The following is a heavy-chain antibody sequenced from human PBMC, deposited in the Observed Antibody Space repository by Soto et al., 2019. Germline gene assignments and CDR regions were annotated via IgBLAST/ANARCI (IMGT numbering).Heavy chain of an antibody. J-gene: IGHJ6*02. CDR1: GFTFSGYS. D-gene: IGHD3-10*01. CDR2: INSSSSYI. CDR3: ARANYYGSGSYYNEDGGYYYYYGMDV. V-gene: IGHV3-21*01. Sequence: GGSLRLSCAASGFTFSGYSMNWVRQAPGKGLEWVSSINSSSSYIYYADSVKGRFTISRDNAKNSLYLQMNSLRAEDTAVYYCARANYYGSGSYYNEDGGYYYYYGMDVWGQGTTVTVSS.